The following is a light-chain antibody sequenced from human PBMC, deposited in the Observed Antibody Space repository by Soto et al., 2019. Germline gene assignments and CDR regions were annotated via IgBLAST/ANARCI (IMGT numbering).Light chain of an antibody. CDR1: QSVGRS. CDR2: DAS. J-gene: IGKJ1*01. CDR3: QQYNSYSPGT. Sequence: EIVLTQSPATLSLSPGERATLSCWASQSVGRSLAWYQQKPGQAPRLLINDASNRATGIPARFGGSGSGTDFTLTISSLEPEDFAVYYCQQYNSYSPGTFGQGTKVEIK. V-gene: IGKV3-11*01.